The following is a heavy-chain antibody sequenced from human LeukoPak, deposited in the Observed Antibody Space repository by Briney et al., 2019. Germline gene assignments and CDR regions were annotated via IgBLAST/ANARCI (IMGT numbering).Heavy chain of an antibody. CDR2: ISSDGSTT. CDR1: GFTFSNYW. V-gene: IGHV3-74*01. Sequence: GGSLRLSCAASGFTFSNYWMHWVRQAPGKGLVWVSRISSDGSTTTYADSVKGRFTISRDNAKNTMYLQMNSLRAEDTALYYCARVTEYSTAGMRFWGQGTLVTVSS. CDR3: ARVTEYSTAGMRF. J-gene: IGHJ4*02. D-gene: IGHD6-13*01.